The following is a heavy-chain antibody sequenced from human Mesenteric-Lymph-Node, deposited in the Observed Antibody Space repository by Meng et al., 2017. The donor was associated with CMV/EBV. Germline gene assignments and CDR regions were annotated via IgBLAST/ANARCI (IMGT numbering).Heavy chain of an antibody. CDR1: GFIFSDYY. CDR3: TRGIITPGYYYYYGMDV. CDR2: IRSKAYGGTT. Sequence: GESLKISCAASGFIFSDYYMSWVRQAPGKGLEWVGFIRSKAYGGTTEYAASVKGRFTISRDDSKSIAYLQMNSLKTEDTAVYYCTRGIITPGYYYYYGMDVWGQGTTVTVSS. V-gene: IGHV3-49*04. D-gene: IGHD3-10*01. J-gene: IGHJ6*02.